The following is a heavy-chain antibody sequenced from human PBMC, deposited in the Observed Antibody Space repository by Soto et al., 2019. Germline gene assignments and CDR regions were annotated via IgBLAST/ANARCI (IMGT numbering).Heavy chain of an antibody. CDR3: ARRNADYGRLDY. D-gene: IGHD4-17*01. V-gene: IGHV1-8*01. CDR2: MNPNSGNT. J-gene: IGHJ4*02. Sequence: GASVKVSCKASGYTFTSYDINWVRQATGQGLEWMGWMNPNSGNTDYAQKFRGRVTMTRDTSIRTAYMELSGLTSEDTAVYYCARRNADYGRLDYWGLGTLVTVSS. CDR1: GYTFTSYD.